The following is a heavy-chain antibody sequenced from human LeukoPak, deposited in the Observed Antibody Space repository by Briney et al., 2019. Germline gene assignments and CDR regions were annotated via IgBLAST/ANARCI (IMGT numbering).Heavy chain of an antibody. J-gene: IGHJ4*02. CDR3: ARHLGDYYYGSGSYEADY. D-gene: IGHD3-10*01. CDR1: GYSFTSYW. V-gene: IGHV5-51*01. Sequence: LGESLKISCKGSGYSFTSYWIGWVRQMPGKGLEWMGIIYPGDSDTRYSPSFQGQVTISADKSISTAYLQWSSLKASDTAMYYCARHLGDYYYGSGSYEADYWGQGTLVTVSS. CDR2: IYPGDSDT.